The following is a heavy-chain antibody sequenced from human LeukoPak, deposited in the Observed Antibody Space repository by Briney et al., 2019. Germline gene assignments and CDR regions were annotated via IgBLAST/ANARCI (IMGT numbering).Heavy chain of an antibody. J-gene: IGHJ4*02. D-gene: IGHD6-25*01. CDR1: GYSFTTYW. Sequence: GESLKISCKGSGYSFTTYWIAWVRQMPGKGPEWMGMIYPGDSQTRHSPSFQGQVTISADKSISTAYLQWSSLKASDTAMYYCARRPAQRGYFEYWGQGTLVTVSS. V-gene: IGHV5-51*01. CDR2: IYPGDSQT. CDR3: ARRPAQRGYFEY.